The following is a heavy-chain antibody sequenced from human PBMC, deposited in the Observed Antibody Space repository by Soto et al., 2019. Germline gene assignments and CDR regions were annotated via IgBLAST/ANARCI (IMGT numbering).Heavy chain of an antibody. V-gene: IGHV4-30-4*01. J-gene: IGHJ4*02. CDR3: ARAFDYYDSSGYPAY. CDR2: IYYSGST. CDR1: GGSISSGDYY. Sequence: SETLSLTCTVSGGSISSGDYYWSWIRQPPGKGLGWIGYIYYSGSTYYNPSLKSRVTISVDTSKNQFSLKLSSVTAADTAVYYCARAFDYYDSSGYPAYWGQGTLVTVSS. D-gene: IGHD3-22*01.